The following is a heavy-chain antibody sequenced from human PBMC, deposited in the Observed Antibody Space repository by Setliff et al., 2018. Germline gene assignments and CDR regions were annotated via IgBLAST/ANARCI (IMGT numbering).Heavy chain of an antibody. V-gene: IGHV1-3*03. CDR1: GYTFSSHA. D-gene: IGHD3-16*01. CDR2: INAVNGVT. Sequence: GASVKVSCKASGYTFSSHAMHWVRQAPGQGLEWMGWINAVNGVTEYSQNFRGRLTISRGTSASTAYMELSSLKSEDMAVYYCARGGPGYYYFVDVWGKGTTVTVSS. J-gene: IGHJ6*04. CDR3: ARGGPGYYYFVDV.